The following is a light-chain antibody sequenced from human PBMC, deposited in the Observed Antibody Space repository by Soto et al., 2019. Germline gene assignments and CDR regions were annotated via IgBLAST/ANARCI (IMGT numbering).Light chain of an antibody. J-gene: IGKJ1*01. Sequence: DIQMTQSPSSLSASVGDRDTITCRASQDINSDLDWYQQKPGEAPKRLIYSASSLPSGVPSRFSGSGSGTEFTLTISSLQPEDFATYYCLQYNIYPRTFGHGTKVEIK. V-gene: IGKV1-17*01. CDR1: QDINSD. CDR3: LQYNIYPRT. CDR2: SAS.